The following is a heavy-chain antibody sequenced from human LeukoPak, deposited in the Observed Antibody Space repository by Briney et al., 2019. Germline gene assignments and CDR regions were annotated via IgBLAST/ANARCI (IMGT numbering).Heavy chain of an antibody. Sequence: ASVKVSCKASGYTFTDFGISWVRQAPGQGLEWMGWSSAYNGDTKYAQKFQGRVTMTTDTSTSTAYMELRSLRSDDAAVFYCTRDLGTYTSYGSIFFDYWGQGTLVTVSS. CDR2: SSAYNGDT. CDR3: TRDLGTYTSYGSIFFDY. J-gene: IGHJ4*02. D-gene: IGHD3-10*01. CDR1: GYTFTDFG. V-gene: IGHV1-18*01.